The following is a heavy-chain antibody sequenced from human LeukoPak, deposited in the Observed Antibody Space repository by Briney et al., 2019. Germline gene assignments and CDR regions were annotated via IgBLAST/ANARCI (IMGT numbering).Heavy chain of an antibody. Sequence: PGGSLRLSCAASGIAFSDSAMYWVRQAPGKGLECVSVITDSYNTYYGDSVKGRFTVSRDNSRKTLFLQMNSLRVDDTALYYCVKGVCSSGCSGNHWGQGTRVIVSS. D-gene: IGHD6-19*01. V-gene: IGHV3-23*01. CDR1: GIAFSDSA. CDR3: VKGVCSSGCSGNH. CDR2: ITDSYNT. J-gene: IGHJ5*02.